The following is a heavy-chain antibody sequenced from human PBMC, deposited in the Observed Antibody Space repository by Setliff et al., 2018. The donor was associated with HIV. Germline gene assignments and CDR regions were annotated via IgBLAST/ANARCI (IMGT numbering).Heavy chain of an antibody. CDR2: ISTYKGNT. V-gene: IGHV1-18*01. D-gene: IGHD4-17*01. CDR3: ARDNYDDYSRVQMDV. Sequence: ASVKLSCKASGYTFTSYGISWVRQAPGQGLEWMGWISTYKGNTKYEQKFQGRVTMTTDTSTSTAYMELRSLRSDDTAIYYCARDNYDDYSRVQMDVWGKGTTVTVSS. CDR1: GYTFTSYG. J-gene: IGHJ6*04.